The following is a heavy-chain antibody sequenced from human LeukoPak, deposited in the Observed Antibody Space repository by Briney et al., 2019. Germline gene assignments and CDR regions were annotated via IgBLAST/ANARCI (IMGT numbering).Heavy chain of an antibody. D-gene: IGHD2/OR15-2a*01. Sequence: GASVKVSCKASGGTFSSYAISWVRQAPGQGLEWMGGIIPIFGTANYAQKFQGRVTITADESTSTAYMELSSLRSEDTAVYYCARVQADSFRIGTFGYWGQGTLVTVSS. CDR3: ARVQADSFRIGTFGY. CDR1: GGTFSSYA. V-gene: IGHV1-69*13. CDR2: IIPIFGTA. J-gene: IGHJ4*02.